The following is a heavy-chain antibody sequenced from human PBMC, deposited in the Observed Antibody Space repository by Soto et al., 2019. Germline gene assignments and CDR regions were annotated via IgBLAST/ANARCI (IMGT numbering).Heavy chain of an antibody. D-gene: IGHD4-4*01. Sequence: QVQLQQWGAGLLKPSETLSLTCAVYGGSFSGYYWSWIRQPPGKGLEWIGEINHSGSTNYNPSLKSRXXIXVXXSKNQFSLKLSSVTAADTAVYYCARGGSNYNYFDYWGQGTLVTVSS. J-gene: IGHJ4*02. CDR3: ARGGSNYNYFDY. CDR1: GGSFSGYY. V-gene: IGHV4-34*01. CDR2: INHSGST.